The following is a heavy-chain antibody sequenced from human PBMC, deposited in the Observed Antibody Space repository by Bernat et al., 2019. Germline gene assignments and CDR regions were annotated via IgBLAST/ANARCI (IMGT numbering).Heavy chain of an antibody. CDR2: IRAKAYGGPA. CDR1: GFTFGDYG. Sequence: EVQLVESGGGLVEPGRSLRLSCTGSGFTFGDYGLSWFRQAPGKGLEWVGFIRAKAYGGPAQYAASVNGRFTISRDDSKSIAYLQMNTLKTDDTAVYYCTRAPYYDVVIDMWGQGTMVTVSS. D-gene: IGHD3-9*01. J-gene: IGHJ3*02. CDR3: TRAPYYDVVIDM. V-gene: IGHV3-49*03.